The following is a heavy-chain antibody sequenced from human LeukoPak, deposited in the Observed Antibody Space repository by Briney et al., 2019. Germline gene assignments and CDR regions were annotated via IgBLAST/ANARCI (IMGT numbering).Heavy chain of an antibody. D-gene: IGHD5-18*01. V-gene: IGHV3-7*01. CDR1: GFTFGDYA. J-gene: IGHJ4*02. Sequence: GGSLRLSCTASGFTFGDYAMSWVRQAPGKGLEWVANIKKDGSEKYYVDSVKGRFTISRDNAKTSLYLQMNSLRAEDTAVYYCARDLSGVTGYTYGRGIDYWGQGTLVTVSS. CDR3: ARDLSGVTGYTYGRGIDY. CDR2: IKKDGSEK.